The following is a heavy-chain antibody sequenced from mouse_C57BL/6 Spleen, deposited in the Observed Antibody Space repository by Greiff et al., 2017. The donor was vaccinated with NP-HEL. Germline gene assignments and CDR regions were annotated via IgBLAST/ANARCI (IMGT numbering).Heavy chain of an antibody. Sequence: EVQLQQSGPELVKPGASVKISCKASGYSFTDYNMNWVKQSNGKSLEWIGVINPNYGTTSYNQKFKGKATLTVDQSSSTAYMKLNSLTYEDSAGDYCARSIDYDDFDYWGQGTTLTVSS. V-gene: IGHV1-39*01. D-gene: IGHD2-4*01. J-gene: IGHJ2*01. CDR3: ARSIDYDDFDY. CDR2: INPNYGTT. CDR1: GYSFTDYN.